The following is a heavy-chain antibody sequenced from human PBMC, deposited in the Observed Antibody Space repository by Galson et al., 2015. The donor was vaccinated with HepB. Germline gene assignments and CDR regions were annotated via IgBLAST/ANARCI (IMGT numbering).Heavy chain of an antibody. Sequence: TLSLTCTVSGGSISSGGYSWSWIRQPPGKGLEWIGYIYHSGSTYYNPSLKSRVTISVDRSKNQFSLKLSSVTAADTAVYYCAREGGDYYDSSWGQGTLVTVSS. D-gene: IGHD3-22*01. V-gene: IGHV4-30-2*01. CDR2: IYHSGST. J-gene: IGHJ5*02. CDR1: GGSISSGGYS. CDR3: AREGGDYYDSS.